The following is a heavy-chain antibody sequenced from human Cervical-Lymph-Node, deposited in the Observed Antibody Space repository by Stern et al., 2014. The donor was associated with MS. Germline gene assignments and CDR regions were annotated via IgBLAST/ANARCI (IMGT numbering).Heavy chain of an antibody. Sequence: QLVQSGAEVRKPGSSVKVSCQVSGGTFSSHAISWGRQAPGQGLEWMGGITPVLTTPNYAIEFQGIFTIMADETTTTVYMEMSSLRSEDTAVYYCARETRHGYNFDLWGQGTLVTVST. J-gene: IGHJ4*02. CDR3: ARETRHGYNFDL. D-gene: IGHD5-24*01. CDR2: ITPVLTTP. V-gene: IGHV1-69*01. CDR1: GGTFSSHA.